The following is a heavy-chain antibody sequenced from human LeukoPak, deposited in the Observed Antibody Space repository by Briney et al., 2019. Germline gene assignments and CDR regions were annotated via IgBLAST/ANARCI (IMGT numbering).Heavy chain of an antibody. CDR2: INPSSGST. V-gene: IGHV1-46*01. CDR3: ALMVRGVITGDLDY. CDR1: GYTFTSYY. Sequence: ASVKVSCKASGYTFTSYYTHWVRQAPGQGLEWMGIINPSSGSTSYAQKFQGRVTMTRDTSTSTVYMELSSLRSEDTAVYYCALMVRGVITGDLDYWGQGTLVTVSS. J-gene: IGHJ4*02. D-gene: IGHD3-10*01.